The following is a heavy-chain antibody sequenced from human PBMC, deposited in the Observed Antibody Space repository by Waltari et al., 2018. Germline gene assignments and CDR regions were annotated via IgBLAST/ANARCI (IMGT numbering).Heavy chain of an antibody. J-gene: IGHJ5*02. Sequence: QVQLVQSGAEVQKPGSSVKVSCKASGGPFSSYAISWVRQAPGQGHEWMGGIIPILGIANYAQKFQGRVTITADKSTSTAYMELSSLRSEDTAVYYCARAKYCSSTSCAADPWGQGTLVTVSS. CDR2: IIPILGIA. D-gene: IGHD2-2*01. V-gene: IGHV1-69*10. CDR3: ARAKYCSSTSCAADP. CDR1: GGPFSSYA.